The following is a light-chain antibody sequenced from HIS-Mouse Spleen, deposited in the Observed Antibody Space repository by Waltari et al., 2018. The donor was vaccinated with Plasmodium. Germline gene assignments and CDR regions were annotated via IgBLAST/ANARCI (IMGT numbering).Light chain of an antibody. V-gene: IGLV2-11*02. J-gene: IGLJ3*02. CDR3: CSYAGSYTWV. Sequence: QSALTQPRPVSGSPGQSATISCTGPSTDAGRYNYVYWYQQHPGKAPKLMIYDVSKRPSGVPDRFSGSKSGNTASLTISGLQAEDEADYYCCSYAGSYTWVFGGGTKLTVL. CDR1: STDAGRYNY. CDR2: DVS.